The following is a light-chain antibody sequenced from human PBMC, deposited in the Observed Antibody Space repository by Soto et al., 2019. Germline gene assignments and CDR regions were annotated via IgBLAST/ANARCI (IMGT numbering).Light chain of an antibody. J-gene: IGLJ3*02. CDR3: QSYDTRLGDWV. Sequence: QSALTQLPSVSGAPGQTVTISCSGSDSNIGAGYDLHWYQQVPGTAPKLLIHSNYLRASGVPDRFSASKSVTSASLAIIGLQADDEADYYCQSYDTRLGDWVFGGGTKVTVL. V-gene: IGLV1-40*01. CDR1: DSNIGAGYD. CDR2: SNY.